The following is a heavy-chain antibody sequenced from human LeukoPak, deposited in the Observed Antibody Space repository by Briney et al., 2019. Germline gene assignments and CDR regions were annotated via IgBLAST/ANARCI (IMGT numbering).Heavy chain of an antibody. D-gene: IGHD3-22*01. CDR2: ISSRSSYI. CDR3: ARDLRVVPRAFDI. CDR1: GFTFSSYS. V-gene: IGHV3-21*01. J-gene: IGHJ3*02. Sequence: PGGSLRLSCAASGFTFSSYSMNWVRQAPGKGLEWVSSISSRSSYIYYADSVKGRFTISRDNAKNSLYLQMNSLRAEDTAVYYCARDLRVVPRAFDIWGQGTMVTVSS.